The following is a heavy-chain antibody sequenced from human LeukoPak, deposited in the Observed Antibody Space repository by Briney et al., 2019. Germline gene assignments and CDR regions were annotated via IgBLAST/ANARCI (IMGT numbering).Heavy chain of an antibody. CDR2: ISGSGDST. CDR3: AKSHRGYAPRRTYYYYMDV. D-gene: IGHD5-12*01. CDR1: GFTFSSYA. V-gene: IGHV3-23*01. Sequence: SGGSLRLSCAASGFTFSSYAISWVRQAPGKGLEWVSAISGSGDSTYYADSVKGRFTISRDNSKNTLYLQMNNLRAEDTAVYYCAKSHRGYAPRRTYYYYMDVWGKGTTVTVSS. J-gene: IGHJ6*03.